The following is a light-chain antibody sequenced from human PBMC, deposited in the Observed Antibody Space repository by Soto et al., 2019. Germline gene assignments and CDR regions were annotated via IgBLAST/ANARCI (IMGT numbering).Light chain of an antibody. CDR2: LNSDGSH. CDR1: SGHSTNA. J-gene: IGLJ1*01. CDR3: SSYAGSNNFV. Sequence: QPVLTQSPSASASLGASVKLTCTLSSGHSTNAIAWHQQQPEKGPRYLMKLNSDGSHTKGDGIPDRFSGSSSGAERYLSISSLRSEDEADYYCSSYAGSNNFVFGTGTKLTVL. V-gene: IGLV4-69*01.